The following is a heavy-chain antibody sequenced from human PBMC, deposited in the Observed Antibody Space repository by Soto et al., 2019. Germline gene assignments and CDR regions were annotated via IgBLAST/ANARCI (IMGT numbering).Heavy chain of an antibody. D-gene: IGHD2-21*01. CDR1: GFTFSSYA. V-gene: IGHV3-23*01. CDR2: ISGSGGST. J-gene: IGHJ3*02. Sequence: EVQLLESGGGLVQPGGCLRLSCAASGFTFSSYAMSWVRQAPGKGLEWVSAISGSGGSTYYADSVKGRFTISRDNSKYTLYLQMNSLRAEDTAVYYCAKDPDSIVVVIANAFDIWGQGTIVTLSS. CDR3: AKDPDSIVVVIANAFDI.